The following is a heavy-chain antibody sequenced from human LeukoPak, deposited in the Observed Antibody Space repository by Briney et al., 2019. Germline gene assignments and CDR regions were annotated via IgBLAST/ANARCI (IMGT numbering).Heavy chain of an antibody. CDR2: IRYDGSNK. CDR1: GFTFSSYG. D-gene: IGHD3-10*01. CDR3: AKYSGMVRGVRGYFDY. J-gene: IGHJ4*02. Sequence: PGGSLRLSCAASGFTFSSYGMHWVRQAPGKGLEWVAFIRYDGSNKYYADSVKGRFTISRDNSKNTLYLQMNSLRAEDTAVYYWAKYSGMVRGVRGYFDYWGQGTLVTVSS. V-gene: IGHV3-30*02.